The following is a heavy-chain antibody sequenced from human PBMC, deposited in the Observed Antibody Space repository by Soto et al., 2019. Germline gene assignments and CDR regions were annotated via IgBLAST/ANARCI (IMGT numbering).Heavy chain of an antibody. CDR1: GFTFSNAW. D-gene: IGHD5-18*01. Sequence: EVQLVESGGGLVKPGGSLRLSCAASGFTFSNAWMNWVRQAPGKGLEWVGRSKSKTDGGTTDYAAPVKGRFTISRDDSKNTLYMQMNSLKTEDTAGYYCTTDVWIQLWYPHCYWGQGTLVTVSS. CDR3: TTDVWIQLWYPHCY. V-gene: IGHV3-15*07. J-gene: IGHJ4*02. CDR2: SKSKTDGGTT.